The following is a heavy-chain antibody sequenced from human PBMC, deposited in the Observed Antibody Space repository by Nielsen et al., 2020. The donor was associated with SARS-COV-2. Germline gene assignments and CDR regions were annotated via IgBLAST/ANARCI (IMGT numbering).Heavy chain of an antibody. CDR2: ISLGGST. Sequence: WIRQPPGKGLEWIGEISLGGSTKYNSSLKSRVTISPDTSRNQFSLKLTSVTAADTAVYCCARGSRRGGFLEWPNLGPRDAPYYMDVWGKGTTVTVSS. D-gene: IGHD3-3*01. J-gene: IGHJ6*03. V-gene: IGHV4-34*01. CDR3: ARGSRRGGFLEWPNLGPRDAPYYMDV.